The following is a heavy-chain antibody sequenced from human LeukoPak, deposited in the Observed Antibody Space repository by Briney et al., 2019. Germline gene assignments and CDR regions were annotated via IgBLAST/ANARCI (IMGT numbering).Heavy chain of an antibody. CDR1: GYTFTGYY. V-gene: IGHV1-18*04. Sequence: ASVKVSCKASGYTFTGYYMHWVRQAPGQGLEWMGWISAYNGNTNYAQKLQGRVTMTTDTSTSTAYMELRSLRSDDTAVYYCARALRLRNWFDPWGQGTLVTVSS. CDR3: ARALRLRNWFDP. CDR2: ISAYNGNT. D-gene: IGHD4-17*01. J-gene: IGHJ5*02.